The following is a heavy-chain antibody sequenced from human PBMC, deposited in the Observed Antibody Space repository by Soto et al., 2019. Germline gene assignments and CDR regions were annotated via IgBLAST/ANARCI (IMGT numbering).Heavy chain of an antibody. J-gene: IGHJ6*03. Sequence: SQTLSLTCAISGDSVSSNSAAWNWIRQSPSRGLEWLGRTYYRSKWYNDYAVSVKSRITINPDTSKNQFSLQLNSVTPEDTAVYYCARDRNSSWYFYYYYRDVGGKGTTVTVPS. D-gene: IGHD6-13*01. CDR2: TYYRSKWYN. V-gene: IGHV6-1*01. CDR1: GDSVSSNSAA. CDR3: ARDRNSSWYFYYYYRDV.